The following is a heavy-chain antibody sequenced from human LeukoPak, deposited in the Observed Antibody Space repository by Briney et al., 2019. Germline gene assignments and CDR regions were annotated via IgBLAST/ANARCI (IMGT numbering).Heavy chain of an antibody. CDR1: GGTFSSYA. CDR3: ARSRGPEYFQH. J-gene: IGHJ1*01. CDR2: INPNSGGT. V-gene: IGHV1-2*06. Sequence: ASVKVSCKASGGTFSSYAISWVRQAPGQGLEWMGRINPNSGGTNYAQKFQGRVTMTRDTSISTAYMELSRLRSDDTAVYYCARSRGPEYFQHWGQGTLVTVSS.